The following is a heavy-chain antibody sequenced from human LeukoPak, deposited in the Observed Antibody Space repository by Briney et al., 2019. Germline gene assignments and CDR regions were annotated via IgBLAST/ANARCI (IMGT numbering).Heavy chain of an antibody. V-gene: IGHV1-58*02. CDR2: IVVGSGNT. Sequence: AASVKVSCKASGFTFTSPAMQWVRQARGQRLEWIGWIVVGSGNTNYAQKFQERVTITRDMSTSTAYMELSSLRSEDTAVYYCAAPSIAAAGTIYNYYGMDVWGQGTTVTVSS. CDR3: AAPSIAAAGTIYNYYGMDV. D-gene: IGHD6-13*01. CDR1: GFTFTSPA. J-gene: IGHJ6*02.